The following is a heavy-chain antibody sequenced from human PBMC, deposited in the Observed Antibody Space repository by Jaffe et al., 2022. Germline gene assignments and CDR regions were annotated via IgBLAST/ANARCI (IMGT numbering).Heavy chain of an antibody. CDR3: ARHARWLQEGVFDY. CDR2: IYHSGST. V-gene: IGHV4-38-2*01. Sequence: QVQLQESGPGLVKPSETLSLTCAVSGYSISSGYYWGWIRQPPGKGLEWIGSIYHSGSTYYNPSLKSRVTISVDTSKNQFSLKLSSVTAADTAVYYCARHARWLQEGVFDYWGQGTLVTVSS. CDR1: GYSISSGYY. J-gene: IGHJ4*02. D-gene: IGHD5-12*01.